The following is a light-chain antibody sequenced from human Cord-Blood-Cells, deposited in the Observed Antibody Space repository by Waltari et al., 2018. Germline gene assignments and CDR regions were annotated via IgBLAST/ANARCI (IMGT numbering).Light chain of an antibody. CDR3: MQGTHWPAYT. CDR1: QSLVHSDGNTY. V-gene: IGKV2-30*02. Sequence: DVVMTQSPLSLPVTLGQPASISCRSSQSLVHSDGNTYLNWFQQRPGQSPRRLIYKVSSWDSGVPDRVSGRWSGTDFTLKISRVEAEDVGVYYCMQGTHWPAYTFGQGTKLEIK. J-gene: IGKJ2*01. CDR2: KVS.